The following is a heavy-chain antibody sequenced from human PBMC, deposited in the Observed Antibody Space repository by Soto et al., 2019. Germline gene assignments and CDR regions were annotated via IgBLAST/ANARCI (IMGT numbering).Heavy chain of an antibody. V-gene: IGHV3-11*05. CDR2: ISCSSSYT. Sequence: QVQLVESGGGLVKPGGSLRLSCAASGFTFSDYYMSWIRQAPGKGLEWVSYISCSSSYTNYADSVKGRFTISRDNAKNSLDLQMNSLRAEDTAVYYCAEPGGFGGNSAYYYYAMDVWGQGTTVTVSS. CDR1: GFTFSDYY. CDR3: AEPGGFGGNSAYYYYAMDV. D-gene: IGHD2-21*02. J-gene: IGHJ6*02.